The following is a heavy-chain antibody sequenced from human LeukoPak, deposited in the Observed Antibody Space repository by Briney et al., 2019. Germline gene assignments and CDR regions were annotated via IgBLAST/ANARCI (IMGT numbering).Heavy chain of an antibody. CDR1: GYTFTSYD. CDR3: ASGVYGGSYESSFDY. Sequence: ASVKVSCKASGYTFTSYDINWVRQATGQGLEWMGWMSPNSGNTGYAQKFQGRVTMTRNTSISTAYMELSSLRSEDTAVYYCASGVYGGSYESSFDYWGQGTLVTVSS. CDR2: MSPNSGNT. D-gene: IGHD1-26*01. V-gene: IGHV1-8*01. J-gene: IGHJ4*02.